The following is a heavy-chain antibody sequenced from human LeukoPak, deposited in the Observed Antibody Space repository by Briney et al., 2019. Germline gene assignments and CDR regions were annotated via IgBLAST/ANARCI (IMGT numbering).Heavy chain of an antibody. V-gene: IGHV3-23*01. J-gene: IGHJ4*02. Sequence: GGSLRLSCAASGFTFSSYAMSWVRQAPGKGLEWVSSISGSGDSTYYADSVKGRFTISRDNSKNTLYLQLNSLRAEDTAVYYCAKSRSSEARAGSNYWGQGTLVAVSS. CDR2: ISGSGDST. CDR3: AKSRSSEARAGSNY. CDR1: GFTFSSYA. D-gene: IGHD6-6*01.